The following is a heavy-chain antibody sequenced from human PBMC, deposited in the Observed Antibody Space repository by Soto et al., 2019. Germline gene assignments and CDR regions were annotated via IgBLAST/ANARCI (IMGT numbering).Heavy chain of an antibody. V-gene: IGHV1-69*13. Sequence: SVKVSCKASGGTFSSYAISWVRQAPGQGLEWMGGIIPIFGTANYAQKFQGRVTITADESTSTAYMELSSLRSEDTAVYYCARDITGRYGSGSYSDYWGQGTLVTVSS. CDR2: IIPIFGTA. D-gene: IGHD3-10*01. J-gene: IGHJ4*02. CDR1: GGTFSSYA. CDR3: ARDITGRYGSGSYSDY.